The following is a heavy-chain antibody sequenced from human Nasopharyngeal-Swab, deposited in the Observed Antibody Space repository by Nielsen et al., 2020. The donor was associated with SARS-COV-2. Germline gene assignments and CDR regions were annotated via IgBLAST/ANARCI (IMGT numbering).Heavy chain of an antibody. CDR2: IYYNGNT. D-gene: IGHD6-13*01. J-gene: IGHJ4*02. Sequence: GSLRLSCTVSGDSIAYSTFYWGWIRQPPGKGLEWIGNIYYNGNTYQNPSLKSPLTISVDKSKNQFSLQLSSVTAADTAVYYCVRSSSWYYFDYWAQGTQVTVSS. CDR1: GDSIAYSTFY. V-gene: IGHV4-39*01. CDR3: VRSSSWYYFDY.